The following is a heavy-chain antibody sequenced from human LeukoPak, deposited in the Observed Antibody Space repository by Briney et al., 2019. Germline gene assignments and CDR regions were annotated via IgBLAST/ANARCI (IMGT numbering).Heavy chain of an antibody. D-gene: IGHD6-19*01. J-gene: IGHJ4*01. CDR1: GFTFSNSA. CDR3: AKGIYSSGWSYYDY. CDR2: LSGSGITT. V-gene: IGHV3-23*01. Sequence: GGSLRLSCAASGFTFSNSAMSWVRQAPGKGLEWVSTLSGSGITTYYADSVKGRFTISRDNSKNTLYLQMNSLRAEDTAVYYCAKGIYSSGWSYYDYWGHGTLVTVSS.